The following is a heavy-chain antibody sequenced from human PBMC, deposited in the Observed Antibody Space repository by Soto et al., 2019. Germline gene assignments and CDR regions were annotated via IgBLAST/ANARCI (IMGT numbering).Heavy chain of an antibody. CDR2: ISWNSGSI. V-gene: IGHV3-9*01. J-gene: IGHJ5*02. Sequence: VQLVESGGGLVQPGRSLRLSCAASGFTFDDYAMHWVRQAPGKGLEWVSGISWNSGSIGYADSVKGRFTISRDNAKNSLYLQMNSLRAEDTALYYCAKDISRYQLLSLWFDPWGQGTLVTVSS. D-gene: IGHD2-2*01. CDR1: GFTFDDYA. CDR3: AKDISRYQLLSLWFDP.